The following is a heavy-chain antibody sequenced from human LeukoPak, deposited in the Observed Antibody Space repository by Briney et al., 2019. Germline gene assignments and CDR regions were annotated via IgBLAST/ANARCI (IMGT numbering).Heavy chain of an antibody. V-gene: IGHV1-18*01. J-gene: IGHJ6*03. CDR2: ISAYNGNT. D-gene: IGHD6-19*01. CDR3: ARDRPLAVAQNYYYYYYMDV. Sequence: EASVKVSCKASGYTFTSYGISWVRQAPGQGLEWMGWISAYNGNTNYAQKLQGRVTMTTDTSTSTAYMELRSLRSDDTAVYYCARDRPLAVAQNYYYYYYMDVWGKGTTVTVSS. CDR1: GYTFTSYG.